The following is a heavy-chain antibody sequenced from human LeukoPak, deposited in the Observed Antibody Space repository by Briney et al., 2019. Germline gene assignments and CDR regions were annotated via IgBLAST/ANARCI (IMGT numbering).Heavy chain of an antibody. D-gene: IGHD1-7*01. CDR1: GFTFSTYA. V-gene: IGHV3-23*01. J-gene: IGHJ4*02. CDR3: AKNAISGTTDSRFDY. CDR2: ISGGSGST. Sequence: GGSLRLSCAASGFTFSTYAMSWVRQATGRGLEGVSTISGGSGSTYYADSVKGRFTISRDNSKNTLYLQMNSLRAEDTAVYYCAKNAISGTTDSRFDYWGQGTLVTVSS.